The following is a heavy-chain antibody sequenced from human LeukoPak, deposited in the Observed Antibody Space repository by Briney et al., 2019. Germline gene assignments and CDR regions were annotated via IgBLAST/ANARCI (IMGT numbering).Heavy chain of an antibody. CDR2: INAGNGNT. CDR1: GYTFTSYA. J-gene: IGHJ6*02. Sequence: GASVKVSCKASGYTFTSYAMHWVRQAPGQRLEWMGWINAGNGNTKYSQKFQGRVTITRDTSASTAYMELSSLRSEDTAVYYCARGAAAGENYYYYGMDVWGQGTTVTVSS. V-gene: IGHV1-3*01. CDR3: ARGAAAGENYYYYGMDV. D-gene: IGHD6-13*01.